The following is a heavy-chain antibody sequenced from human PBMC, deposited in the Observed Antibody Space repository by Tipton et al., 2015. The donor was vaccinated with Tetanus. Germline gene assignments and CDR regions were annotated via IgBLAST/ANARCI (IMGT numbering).Heavy chain of an antibody. CDR2: IYYSGST. CDR1: GGSISSSSYY. CDR3: ARGDMVRGVIWFDP. Sequence: TLSLTCTVSGGSISSSSYYWGWIRQPPGKGLEWIGSIYYSGSTYYNPSLKSRVTISVDTSKNQFSLKLSSVTAADTAVYYCARGDMVRGVIWFDPWGQGTLVTVSS. J-gene: IGHJ5*02. V-gene: IGHV4-39*07. D-gene: IGHD3-10*01.